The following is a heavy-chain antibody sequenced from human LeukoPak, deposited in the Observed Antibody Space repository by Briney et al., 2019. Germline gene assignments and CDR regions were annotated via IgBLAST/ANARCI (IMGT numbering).Heavy chain of an antibody. Sequence: SVTVSFTFSGYTLTELSMHWVRQAPATGQEWGGGFDPAEGETIYPQKFQGRVRMTEDTSTDTAYMELSSLRSEDTAVYYCANLLLEIAVGSGVHGRDVWGQGTTVTVSS. D-gene: IGHD2-2*01. V-gene: IGHV1-24*01. CDR3: ANLLLEIAVGSGVHGRDV. CDR1: GYTLTELS. CDR2: FDPAEGET. J-gene: IGHJ6*02.